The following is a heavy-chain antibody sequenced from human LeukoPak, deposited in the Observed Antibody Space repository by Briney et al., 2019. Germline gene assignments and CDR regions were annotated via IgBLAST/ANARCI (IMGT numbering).Heavy chain of an antibody. CDR3: AKVKRRLPDAFDI. V-gene: IGHV3-23*01. CDR1: GFIFSSHG. J-gene: IGHJ3*02. CDR2: ISGSGGST. D-gene: IGHD6-25*01. Sequence: GGSLRLSCVASGFIFSSHGMSWVRQAPGKGLEWVSAISGSGGSTYYADSVKGRFTISRDNSKNTLYLQMNSLRAEDTAVYYCAKVKRRLPDAFDIWGQGTMVTVSS.